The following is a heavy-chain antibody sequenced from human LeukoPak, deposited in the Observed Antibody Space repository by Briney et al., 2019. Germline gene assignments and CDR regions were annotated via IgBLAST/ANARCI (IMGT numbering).Heavy chain of an antibody. J-gene: IGHJ3*02. CDR2: IYTSGST. CDR1: GGSISSYY. CDR3: ARETPTGTTGAFDI. D-gene: IGHD1-7*01. Sequence: SETLSLTCTVSGGSISSYYWGWIRQPAGKGLEWIGRIYTSGSTNYNPSLKSRVTMSVDTSKNQFSLKLSSVTAADTAVYYCARETPTGTTGAFDIWGQGTMVTVSS. V-gene: IGHV4-4*07.